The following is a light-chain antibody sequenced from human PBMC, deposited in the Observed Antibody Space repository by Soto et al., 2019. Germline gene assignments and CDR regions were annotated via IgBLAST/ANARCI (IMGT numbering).Light chain of an antibody. J-gene: IGKJ5*01. CDR2: DAY. CDR1: QIVSSSY. CDR3: HQRQYSPPIT. Sequence: IMVTQSPGTVSLAAGERGTLSCRAIQIVSSSYLAWYQQKPGQAPRLLISDAYNRATGIPARFSGSGSGTASTLTISRPQPDDFAAYSCHQRQYSPPITFGQGTRLE. V-gene: IGKV3D-20*02.